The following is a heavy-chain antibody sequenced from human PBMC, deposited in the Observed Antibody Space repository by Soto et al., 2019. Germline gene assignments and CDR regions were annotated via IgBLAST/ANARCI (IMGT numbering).Heavy chain of an antibody. CDR1: GFVFSNYG. CDR2: ISFDGKSK. V-gene: IGHV3-33*05. J-gene: IGHJ4*02. Sequence: GGSLRLSCAASGFVFSNYGMHWVRQAPGRGLEWVAVISFDGKSKYYGDAVQGRFTISRDNSNTVYLQMNSLRADDTAVYYCARDIHNRACDNWGQGTLVTVSS. D-gene: IGHD1-20*01. CDR3: ARDIHNRACDN.